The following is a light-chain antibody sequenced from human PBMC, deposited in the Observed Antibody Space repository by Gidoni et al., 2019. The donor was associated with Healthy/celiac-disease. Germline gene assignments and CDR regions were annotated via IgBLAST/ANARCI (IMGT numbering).Light chain of an antibody. Sequence: EIVLTQPPGTLSLSPGERATLSCRASQSVSSSYLAWYQQKPVQAPRLLIYGASSRATGIPDRFSGSGSGTDFTLTISRLEPEDFAVCYCQQYGSSLYTFGQGTKLEIK. CDR1: QSVSSSY. J-gene: IGKJ2*01. CDR2: GAS. CDR3: QQYGSSLYT. V-gene: IGKV3-20*01.